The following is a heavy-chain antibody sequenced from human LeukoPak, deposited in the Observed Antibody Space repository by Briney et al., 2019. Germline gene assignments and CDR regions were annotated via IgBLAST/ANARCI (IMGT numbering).Heavy chain of an antibody. J-gene: IGHJ4*02. CDR2: IKSKPDGGTT. CDR1: GFTFSHAW. Sequence: GGSLRLSCAASGFTFSHAWMSWVRRAPGKGLEWVGRIKSKPDGGTTDYAAPVKGRFTISRDDSKNTLYLQMNSLNTEDTAVYYCTTPSRAGTYDFWGQGTLVIVAS. CDR3: TTPSRAGTYDF. D-gene: IGHD6-13*01. V-gene: IGHV3-15*01.